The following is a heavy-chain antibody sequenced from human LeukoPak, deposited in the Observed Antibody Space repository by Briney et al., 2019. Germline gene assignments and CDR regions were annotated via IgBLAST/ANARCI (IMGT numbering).Heavy chain of an antibody. Sequence: ASVKVSCKASGYTFTSYYMHWVRQAPGQGLEWMGIINPSGGSTSYAQKFQGRVTMTRDTSISTAYMELSRLRSDDTAVYYCARVIAAAGRDYWGQGTLVTVSS. J-gene: IGHJ4*02. D-gene: IGHD6-13*01. V-gene: IGHV1-46*01. CDR3: ARVIAAAGRDY. CDR1: GYTFTSYY. CDR2: INPSGGST.